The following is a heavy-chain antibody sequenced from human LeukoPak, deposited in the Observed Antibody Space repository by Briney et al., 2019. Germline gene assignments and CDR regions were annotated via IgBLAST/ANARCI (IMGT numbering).Heavy chain of an antibody. J-gene: IGHJ4*02. V-gene: IGHV4-59*01. D-gene: IGHD4-17*01. Sequence: PSETLSLTCTVSGGSISSYYWRWIRQPPGKGLEWIGYISKSGSTNYNPSLKSRVTISLDTSKNQFSLKLSSVTAADTAMYYCARVTVTTPEYYFDYWGQGTLVTVSS. CDR2: ISKSGST. CDR1: GGSISSYY. CDR3: ARVTVTTPEYYFDY.